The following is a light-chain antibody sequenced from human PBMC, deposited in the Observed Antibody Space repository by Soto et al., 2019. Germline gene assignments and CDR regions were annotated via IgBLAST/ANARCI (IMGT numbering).Light chain of an antibody. V-gene: IGKV1-33*01. CDR2: AAS. CDR3: QQYTDLRS. CDR1: QDISKY. Sequence: DIQMTQSPSSLSASVGDRVTITCQASQDISKYLNWYQQKPGKAPNLLIYAASNVESGVPARFSGSGSGTHFSFNISSLQSEDVATYYCQQYTDLRSFGGGTRVEIK. J-gene: IGKJ4*01.